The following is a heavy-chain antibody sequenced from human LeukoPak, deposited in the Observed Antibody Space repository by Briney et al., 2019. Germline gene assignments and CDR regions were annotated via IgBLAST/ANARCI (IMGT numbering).Heavy chain of an antibody. D-gene: IGHD3-10*01. V-gene: IGHV3-30*18. J-gene: IGHJ4*02. CDR2: ISYDGSNK. CDR1: GFTFSSYG. CDR3: AKDPHGSGREPHFDY. Sequence: GRSLRLSCAASGFTFSSYGMHWVRQARGKGLEWEAVISYDGSNKYYADSVKGRFTISRDNSKNTLYLQKNSLRAEDTAVYYCAKDPHGSGREPHFDYWGQGTLVAVSS.